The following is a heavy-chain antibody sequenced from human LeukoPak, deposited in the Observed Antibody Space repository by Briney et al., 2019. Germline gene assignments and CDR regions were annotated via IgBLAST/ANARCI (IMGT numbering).Heavy chain of an antibody. CDR3: AIRVGASCDLWPYYFDY. CDR2: ISGSGGST. D-gene: IGHD1-26*01. J-gene: IGHJ4*02. CDR1: GFTFRSYG. V-gene: IGHV3-23*01. Sequence: GGSLRLSCAASGFTFRSYGMSWVRQAPGKGLEWVSAISGSGGSTYYADSVRGRFTISRDNSKNTLHLQLNSLRAEDTAVYYCAIRVGASCDLWPYYFDYWGQGTLVTVSS.